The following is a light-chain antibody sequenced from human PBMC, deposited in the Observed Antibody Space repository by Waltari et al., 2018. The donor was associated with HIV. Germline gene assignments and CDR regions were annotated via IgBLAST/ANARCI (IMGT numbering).Light chain of an antibody. Sequence: QSVLTQPPSPSGAPGQRVTISCSGSSPNIENDHVYCYQQFPGAAPKPLISKETKRPSGGPDRFTGCKSGTSSSLAIGGLRSDDEADYYCVGWDSRLRGYVFGAGTKLTVL. V-gene: IGLV1-47*01. CDR3: VGWDSRLRGYV. CDR1: SPNIENDH. J-gene: IGLJ1*01. CDR2: KET.